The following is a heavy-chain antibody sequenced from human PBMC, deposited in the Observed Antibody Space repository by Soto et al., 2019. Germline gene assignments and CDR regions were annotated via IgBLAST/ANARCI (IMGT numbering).Heavy chain of an antibody. V-gene: IGHV3-21*01. CDR2: VTKTSNYI. CDR1: GFTFSSYH. J-gene: IGHJ6*02. CDR3: ARDGYASAWFDY. Sequence: PGGSLRLSCATSGFTFSSYHMNWVRQAPGKGLEWVASVTKTSNYIYYSDSVSGRFTISRDNARNSVSLQMESLRVEDTAVYYCARDGYASAWFDYWGQGTTVTVSS. D-gene: IGHD6-19*01.